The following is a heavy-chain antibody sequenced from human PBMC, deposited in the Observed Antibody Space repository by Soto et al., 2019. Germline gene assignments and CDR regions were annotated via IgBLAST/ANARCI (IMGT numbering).Heavy chain of an antibody. J-gene: IGHJ5*02. CDR2: IYYSGST. D-gene: IGHD6-13*01. CDR1: GGSVSSGSYY. CDR3: ARDMSSSWYNWFDP. V-gene: IGHV4-61*01. Sequence: PSETLSLTCTVSGGSVSSGSYYWSWIRQPPGKGLEWIGYIYYSGSTNYNPSLKSRATISVDTSKNQFSLKLSSVTAADTAVYYRARDMSSSWYNWFDPWGQGTLVTVSS.